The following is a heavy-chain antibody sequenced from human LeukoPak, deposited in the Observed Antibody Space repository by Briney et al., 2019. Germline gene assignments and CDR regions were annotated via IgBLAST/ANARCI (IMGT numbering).Heavy chain of an antibody. CDR3: ASLQRLLYPYPSGMDV. V-gene: IGHV4-34*01. CDR1: GGSFSGYY. D-gene: IGHD2-2*02. J-gene: IGHJ6*04. CDR2: INHSGST. Sequence: PSETLSLTCAVYGGSFSGYYWSWLRQPPGKGLEWIGEINHSGSTNYNPSLKSRVTISVDTSKNQFSLKLSSVTAADTAVYYCASLQRLLYPYPSGMDVWGKGTTVTVSS.